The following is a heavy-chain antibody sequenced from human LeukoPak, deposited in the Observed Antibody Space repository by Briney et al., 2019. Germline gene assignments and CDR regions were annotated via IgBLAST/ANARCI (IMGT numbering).Heavy chain of an antibody. CDR3: ARESGTGSSWTNPNWFDP. CDR1: GGSISSYY. Sequence: SETLSLTCTVSGGSISSYYCSWIRQPAGKGLEWIGRIYTSGSTNYNPSLKSRVTMSVDTSKNQFSLKLSSVTAADTAVYYCARESGTGSSWTNPNWFDPWGQGTLVTVSS. J-gene: IGHJ5*02. CDR2: IYTSGST. V-gene: IGHV4-4*07. D-gene: IGHD6-13*01.